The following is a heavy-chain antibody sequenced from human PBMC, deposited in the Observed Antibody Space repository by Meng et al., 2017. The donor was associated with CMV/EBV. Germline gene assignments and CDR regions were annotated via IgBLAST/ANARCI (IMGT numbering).Heavy chain of an antibody. Sequence: ASVKVSCKASGYTFTSYDINWVRQATGQGLEWMGWMNPNSGNTGYAQKFQGRVTMTRNTSISTAYMELRSLRSEDTAVYYCARGTVLRFLEWLVRGGYFDYWGQGTLVTV. J-gene: IGHJ4*02. D-gene: IGHD3-3*01. CDR2: MNPNSGNT. V-gene: IGHV1-8*01. CDR1: GYTFTSYD. CDR3: ARGTVLRFLEWLVRGGYFDY.